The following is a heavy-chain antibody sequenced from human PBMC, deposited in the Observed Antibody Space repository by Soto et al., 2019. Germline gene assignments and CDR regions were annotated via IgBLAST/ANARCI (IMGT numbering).Heavy chain of an antibody. J-gene: IGHJ5*02. CDR3: ARLLFSGGSWSDP. Sequence: WETLSLTCTVSGGSISSYYWSWIRQPPGKGLEWIGYIYYSGSTNYNPSLKSRVTIPVDTSKNQFSLKLSSVTAADTAVYYCARLLFSGGSWSDPWGQGTLVTVSS. CDR1: GGSISSYY. D-gene: IGHD3-16*01. CDR2: IYYSGST. V-gene: IGHV4-59*01.